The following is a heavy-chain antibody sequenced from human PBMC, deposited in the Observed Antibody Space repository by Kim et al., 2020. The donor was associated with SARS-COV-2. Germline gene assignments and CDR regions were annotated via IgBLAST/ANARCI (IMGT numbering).Heavy chain of an antibody. Sequence: GGSLRLSCAASGFTFSSYAMHWVRQAPGKGLEGVAVISYDGSNKYYADSVKGRFTISRDNSKNTLYLQMNSLRAEDTAVYYCARDQRINPRLIKKYYYYGMDVWGQGTTVTVSS. D-gene: IGHD3-16*01. CDR1: GFTFSSYA. J-gene: IGHJ6*02. V-gene: IGHV3-30*04. CDR3: ARDQRINPRLIKKYYYYGMDV. CDR2: ISYDGSNK.